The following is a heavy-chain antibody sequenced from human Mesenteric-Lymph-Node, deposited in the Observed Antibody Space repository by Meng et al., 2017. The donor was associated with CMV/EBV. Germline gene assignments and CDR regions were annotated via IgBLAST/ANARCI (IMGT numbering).Heavy chain of an antibody. D-gene: IGHD5-12*01. V-gene: IGHV3-21*05. J-gene: IGHJ6*02. Sequence: GGSLRLSCAASGFTFSSYSINWVRQAPGKGLEWISYISSSSYFIYYADSVRGRFTISRDNAKNSLYLQLNSLSAEDTAIYYCARDEVAMMQYGMDVWGQGTTVTVSS. CDR1: GFTFSSYS. CDR3: ARDEVAMMQYGMDV. CDR2: ISSSSYFI.